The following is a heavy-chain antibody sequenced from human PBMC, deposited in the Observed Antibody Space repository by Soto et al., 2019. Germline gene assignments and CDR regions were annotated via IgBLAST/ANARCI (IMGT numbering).Heavy chain of an antibody. V-gene: IGHV3-23*01. CDR1: GFTFSSLA. CDR2: ISGSGGST. CDR3: AQRGPYDSAASFDY. D-gene: IGHD3-22*01. Sequence: EVHLLESGGGLVQPGGSLRLSCATSGFTFSSLAMTWVRQAPGKGLEWVSAISGSGGSTYYADSVKGRFTISRDNSKNTLYLQMNSLRDEDTAVYYCAQRGPYDSAASFDYWGQGTLVTVSS. J-gene: IGHJ4*02.